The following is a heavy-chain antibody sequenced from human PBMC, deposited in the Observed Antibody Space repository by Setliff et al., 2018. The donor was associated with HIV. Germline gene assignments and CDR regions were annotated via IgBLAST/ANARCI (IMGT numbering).Heavy chain of an antibody. Sequence: QGLEWVGLNIAFNGKTNSAPKFQGRVIMTTDTSTSTAHMELRSLRSDDTAIYYCARVIVDFDSSGFYYFDSWGQGTLVTVSS. D-gene: IGHD3-22*01. CDR3: ARVIVDFDSSGFYYFDS. V-gene: IGHV1-18*01. J-gene: IGHJ4*02. CDR2: NIAFNGKT.